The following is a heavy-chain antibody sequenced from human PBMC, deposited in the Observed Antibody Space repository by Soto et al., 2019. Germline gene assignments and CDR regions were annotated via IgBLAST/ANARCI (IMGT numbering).Heavy chain of an antibody. CDR2: IRIGPGIT. Sequence: TGGSLRLSCEVSGVNFRGYAMSWVRQAPGKGLEWVSGIRIGPGITYYADSVKGRFTISSDSSRKTVYLQMNNLKAEDTALYFCARSRSAMADGMNVWGQGTTVTVSS. CDR3: ARSRSAMADGMNV. J-gene: IGHJ6*02. D-gene: IGHD5-18*01. V-gene: IGHV3-23*01. CDR1: GVNFRGYA.